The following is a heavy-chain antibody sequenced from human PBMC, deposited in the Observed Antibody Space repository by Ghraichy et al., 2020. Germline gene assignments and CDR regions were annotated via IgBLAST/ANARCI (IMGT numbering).Heavy chain of an antibody. Sequence: GSLRLSCAASSFTFSTYSMNWVRQAPGKGLEWISYISPGYTIYYAASAKGRFTIHRDNAKNSLYLQMNSLRDDDTAVYYCAGGYCTGGNCYDYLGPRTLVTVSS. CDR3: AGGYCTGGNCYDY. D-gene: IGHD2-8*02. V-gene: IGHV3-48*02. CDR2: ISPGYTI. CDR1: SFTFSTYS. J-gene: IGHJ4*02.